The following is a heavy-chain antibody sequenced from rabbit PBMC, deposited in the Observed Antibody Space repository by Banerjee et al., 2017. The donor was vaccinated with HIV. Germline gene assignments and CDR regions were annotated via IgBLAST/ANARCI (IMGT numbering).Heavy chain of an antibody. D-gene: IGHD4-1*01. CDR3: ARDLAGVIGWNFNL. Sequence: QEQLEESGGDLVKPEGSLTLTCTASGFSFSNKYVMCWVRQAPGKGLEWIACINTSSGNTHYASWAKGRFTISKTSSTVTLQMTSLTAADTATYFCARDLAGVIGWNFNLWGPGTLVTVS. CDR1: GFSFSNKYV. CDR2: INTSSGNT. J-gene: IGHJ4*01. V-gene: IGHV1S45*01.